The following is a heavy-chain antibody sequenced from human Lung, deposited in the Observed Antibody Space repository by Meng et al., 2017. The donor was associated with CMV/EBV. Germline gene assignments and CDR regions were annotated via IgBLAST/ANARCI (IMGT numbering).Heavy chain of an antibody. V-gene: IGHV4-30-4*08. CDR1: GGSIRSGDYD. D-gene: IGHD5-18*01. CDR2: IYYSGST. Sequence: QVQRQESGPELWKPSQNLSLTCTVSGGSIRSGDYDWSWIRQPPGKGLEWIGYIYYSGSTYYNPSLKSRVTISVDTSKNQFSLKLSSVTAADTAVYYCARALDTAMVTFDYWGQGTLVTVSS. J-gene: IGHJ4*02. CDR3: ARALDTAMVTFDY.